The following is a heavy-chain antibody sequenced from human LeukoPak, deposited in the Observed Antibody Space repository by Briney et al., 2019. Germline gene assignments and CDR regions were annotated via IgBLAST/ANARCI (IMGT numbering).Heavy chain of an antibody. J-gene: IGHJ4*02. D-gene: IGHD4-23*01. Sequence: GGSLRLSCAASGFTFSTYGMSWVRQAPGKGLEWVSAITTSGGSTYYADSVKGRFTISRDNSKNTLYLQMNSLRADDTAVYYCAKRSDYGGNWNHFYYWGQGTLVTVSS. V-gene: IGHV3-23*01. CDR3: AKRSDYGGNWNHFYY. CDR1: GFTFSTYG. CDR2: ITTSGGST.